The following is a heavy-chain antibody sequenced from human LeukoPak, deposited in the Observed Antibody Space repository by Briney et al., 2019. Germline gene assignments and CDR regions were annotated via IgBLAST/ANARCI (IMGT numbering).Heavy chain of an antibody. CDR1: GGSFSGYY. V-gene: IGHV4-34*01. Sequence: SETLSLTCAVYGGSFSGYYWSWIRQPPGKGLEWIGEINHSGSTNYIPSLKSRVTISVDTSKNQFSLKLSSVTAADTAVYYCARGRIARGQMATAGGLGIWGQGTLVTVSS. CDR2: INHSGST. CDR3: ARGRIARGQMATAGGLGI. D-gene: IGHD5-24*01. J-gene: IGHJ4*02.